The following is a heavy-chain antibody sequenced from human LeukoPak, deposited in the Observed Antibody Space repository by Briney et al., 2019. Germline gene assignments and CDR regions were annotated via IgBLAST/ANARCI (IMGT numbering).Heavy chain of an antibody. Sequence: TGGSLRLSCAASGFTISYNYMSWVRQAPGEGLEWVSVIYSGGSTYYADSVKGRFTISRDNTKNTLYLQMNSLRAEDTAVYYCARGESSAYWGQGTLVTVSS. D-gene: IGHD6-6*01. CDR2: IYSGGST. CDR3: ARGESSAY. J-gene: IGHJ4*02. V-gene: IGHV3-66*01. CDR1: GFTISYNY.